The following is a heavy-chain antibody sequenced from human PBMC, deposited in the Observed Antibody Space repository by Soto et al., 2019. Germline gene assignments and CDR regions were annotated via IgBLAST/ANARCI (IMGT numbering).Heavy chain of an antibody. CDR2: INHSGSA. V-gene: IGHV4-34*01. J-gene: IGHJ4*02. Sequence: QVQLQQSGAGLLKPSETLSLTCAVYGESFIGYIWTWIRQTPGKGLQWIGQINHSGSASYNPSLKSRVPISVHTSNSQFSLELSSVTAADTAVYYCARGLITGSHYSGGWYYFDSWGQGTQVTVSS. D-gene: IGHD6-19*01. CDR1: GESFIGYI. CDR3: ARGLITGSHYSGGWYYFDS.